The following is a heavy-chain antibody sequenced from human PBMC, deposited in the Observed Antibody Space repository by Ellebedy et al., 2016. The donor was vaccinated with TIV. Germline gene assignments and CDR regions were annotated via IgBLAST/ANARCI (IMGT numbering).Heavy chain of an antibody. CDR2: INPDGSAE. Sequence: PGGSLRLSCAASGFIMSGGWMSWVRQAPGKGLERVAHINPDGSAEYYVDSVKGRFTISRDNAKRSLFLQMNSLRVDDTAVYYCVTWGQSYVRWGQGSLVTISS. D-gene: IGHD3-10*02. CDR1: GFIMSGGW. V-gene: IGHV3-7*03. CDR3: VTWGQSYVR. J-gene: IGHJ4*02.